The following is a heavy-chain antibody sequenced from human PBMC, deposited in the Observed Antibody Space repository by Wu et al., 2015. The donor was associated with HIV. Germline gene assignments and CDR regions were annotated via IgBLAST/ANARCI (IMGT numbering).Heavy chain of an antibody. J-gene: IGHJ6*02. D-gene: IGHD3-10*01. Sequence: QVQLVQSGAEVKKPGASVKVSCKASGYTFTGYYMHWVRQAPGQGLEWMGWINPNSGGTNYAQKFQGRVTMTRDTSISTAYMELSRLRSDDTAVYYCASLIMVRGVGPYYYYGMDVWGQGTTVTVSS. V-gene: IGHV1-2*02. CDR1: GYTFTGYY. CDR3: ASLIMVRGVGPYYYYGMDV. CDR2: INPNSGGT.